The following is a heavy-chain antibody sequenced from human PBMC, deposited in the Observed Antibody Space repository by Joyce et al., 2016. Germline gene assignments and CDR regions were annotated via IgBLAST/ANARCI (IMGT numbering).Heavy chain of an antibody. D-gene: IGHD1-1*01. CDR3: ARIGGRDQQLAFDF. Sequence: QVTLRESGPALVKPTQTLTVTCAFSGFSRDTNGMCVSWIRQAPGKALEWLALIDWDGDKYYNTSLKTRLAISKDPSKNQVVLTLANVDAADTATYFCARIGGRDQQLAFDFWGQGTLVTVSS. CDR2: IDWDGDK. V-gene: IGHV2-70*01. CDR1: GFSRDTNGMC. J-gene: IGHJ4*02.